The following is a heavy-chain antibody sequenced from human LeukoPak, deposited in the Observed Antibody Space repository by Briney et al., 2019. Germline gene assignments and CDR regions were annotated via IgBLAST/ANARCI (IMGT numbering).Heavy chain of an antibody. J-gene: IGHJ4*02. CDR2: ITYDGSTK. CDR3: AKDRSWHGLEY. Sequence: QPGGSLRLSCAASGFTFAGYTMHWVRQAPGKGLEWATLITYDGSTKYYADSVKGRFTISRGNSKNRLYLQMDSLRGEDTAVYYCAKDRSWHGLEYWGQGALVTVSS. D-gene: IGHD3-16*02. CDR1: GFTFAGYT. V-gene: IGHV3-30*04.